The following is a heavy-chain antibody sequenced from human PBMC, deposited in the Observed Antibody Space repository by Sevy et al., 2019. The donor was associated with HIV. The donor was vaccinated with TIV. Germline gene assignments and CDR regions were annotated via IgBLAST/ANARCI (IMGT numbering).Heavy chain of an antibody. CDR1: GGTFSKYA. Sequence: ASVKVSCKASGGTFSKYAITWVRQAPGQGLEWMGGIIPIFGTTNYAQKFQGRVTITADESTSTAYMERSSLRSEDTAVYYCARDRGFSSTSEYGMDVWGQGTTVTVSS. D-gene: IGHD2-2*01. V-gene: IGHV1-69*13. J-gene: IGHJ6*02. CDR2: IIPIFGTT. CDR3: ARDRGFSSTSEYGMDV.